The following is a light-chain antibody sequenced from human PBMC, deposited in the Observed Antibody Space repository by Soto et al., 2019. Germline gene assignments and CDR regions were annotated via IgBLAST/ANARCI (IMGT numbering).Light chain of an antibody. CDR1: QSVSSF. J-gene: IGKJ1*01. V-gene: IGKV3-15*01. CDR2: GAS. Sequence: EKVMTQSPATLSMSPGERDTLSCRASQSVSSFLAWYQQKPGQAPRLLIYGASTRATGIPARFSGSGSVTEFTLTISSLLSEDFAVYYCQQDSDWPSWTCGQGTKVDIK. CDR3: QQDSDWPSWT.